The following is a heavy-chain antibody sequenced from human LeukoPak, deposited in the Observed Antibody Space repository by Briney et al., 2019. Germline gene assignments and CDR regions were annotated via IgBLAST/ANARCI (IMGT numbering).Heavy chain of an antibody. CDR1: GGSISSGDYY. D-gene: IGHD2-2*01. Sequence: SETLSLTCTVSGGSISSGDYYWSWIRQPPGKGLEWIGYIYYSGSTYYNPSLKSRVTISVDTSKNQFSLKLSSVTAADTAVYYCARVAIVVVPAAIPPIYWGQGTLVTVSS. V-gene: IGHV4-30-4*08. J-gene: IGHJ4*02. CDR3: ARVAIVVVPAAIPPIY. CDR2: IYYSGST.